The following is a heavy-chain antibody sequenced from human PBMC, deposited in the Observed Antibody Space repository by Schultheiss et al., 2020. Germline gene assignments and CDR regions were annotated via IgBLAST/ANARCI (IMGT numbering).Heavy chain of an antibody. CDR1: GFSLSTSAVG. D-gene: IGHD2-15*01. Sequence: SGPTLVKPTQTLTLTCTFSGFSLSTSAVGVGWIRQPPGKALEWLALIYWDDDKRYSPSLKSRLTITKDTSKNQVVLTMTNMDLVDTATYYCAHRRTYCSGGSCYTNWFDPWGQGTLVTVSS. J-gene: IGHJ5*02. CDR2: IYWDDDK. V-gene: IGHV2-5*02. CDR3: AHRRTYCSGGSCYTNWFDP.